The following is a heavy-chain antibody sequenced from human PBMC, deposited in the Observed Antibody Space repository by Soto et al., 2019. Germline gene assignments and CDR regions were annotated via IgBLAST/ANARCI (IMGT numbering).Heavy chain of an antibody. D-gene: IGHD4-4*01. V-gene: IGHV1-3*01. CDR1: EYTFTSYT. J-gene: IGHJ4*02. Sequence: QVQVLQSGAEVKKPGASVKVSCKAAEYTFTSYTMHWVRQAPGQRLEWMGWINGGNGNTKYSQKFQGRVTITRDTAAGTAYMELSSLRSDDTAVYCCARELQGLYYFDYWGQGTLVTVSS. CDR3: ARELQGLYYFDY. CDR2: INGGNGNT.